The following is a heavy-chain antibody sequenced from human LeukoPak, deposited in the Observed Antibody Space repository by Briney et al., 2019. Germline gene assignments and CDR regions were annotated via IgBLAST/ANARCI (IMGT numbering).Heavy chain of an antibody. V-gene: IGHV3-74*01. CDR1: GFTFSSYW. Sequence: PGGSLRLSCAASGFTFSSYWMHWVRQAPGKGLVWVSRINSDGSSTSYADSVKGRFTISRDNAKNTLYLQMNSLRAEDTAVYYCARDYYDSSGYHYFDYWGQGTLVTVSS. CDR2: INSDGSST. CDR3: ARDYYDSSGYHYFDY. J-gene: IGHJ4*02. D-gene: IGHD3-22*01.